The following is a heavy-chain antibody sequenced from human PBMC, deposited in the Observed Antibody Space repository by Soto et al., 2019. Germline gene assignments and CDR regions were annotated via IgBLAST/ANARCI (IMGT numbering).Heavy chain of an antibody. D-gene: IGHD2-8*02. CDR1: GFTFDNYG. CDR3: ARGGAGSVMDY. V-gene: IGHV3-23*01. CDR2: ISRRGDT. J-gene: IGHJ4*02. Sequence: EVQLLESGGDLVQPGGSLRLSCAASGFTFDNYGMSWVRQARGKGLEWVAGISRRGDTHYADSVKGRFTISRDNSKNTLYLQMTSLRAEDTAVYHCARGGAGSVMDYWGQGTLVTVSS.